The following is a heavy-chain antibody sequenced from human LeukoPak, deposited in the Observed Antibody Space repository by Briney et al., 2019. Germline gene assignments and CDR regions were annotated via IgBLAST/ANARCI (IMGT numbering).Heavy chain of an antibody. CDR2: IYYSGST. J-gene: IGHJ4*02. V-gene: IGHV4-59*11. D-gene: IGHD1-7*01. CDR1: GGSISSHY. Sequence: SETLSPTCTVSGGSISSHYWSWIRQPPGKGLEWIGYIYYSGSTNYNPSLKSRVTISVDTSKNQFSLKLSSVTAADTAVYYCARGHNWNFAPFNYWGQGTLVTVSS. CDR3: ARGHNWNFAPFNY.